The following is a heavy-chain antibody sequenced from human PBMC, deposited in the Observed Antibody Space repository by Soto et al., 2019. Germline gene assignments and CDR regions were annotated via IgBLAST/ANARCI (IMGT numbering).Heavy chain of an antibody. V-gene: IGHV3-21*01. J-gene: IGHJ3*01. Sequence: EMQLVESGGALVKPGGSLRLSCAASGFTFSNYAMNWVRQAPGKGLEWVSSIRSGSSFISYADSVKGRFTISRDNTNKSPHLEMNSLRAEDTALYYCAREGVPNNAYWSGDAPDLWGHGTMVTVSS. CDR1: GFTFSNYA. D-gene: IGHD3-3*01. CDR2: IRSGSSFI. CDR3: AREGVPNNAYWSGDAPDL.